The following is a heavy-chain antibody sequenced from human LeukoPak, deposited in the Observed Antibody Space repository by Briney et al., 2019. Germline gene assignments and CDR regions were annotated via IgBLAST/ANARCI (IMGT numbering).Heavy chain of an antibody. CDR2: IHDTGST. V-gene: IGHV4-59*11. CDR3: ARFSSGCSTSSCYLTY. D-gene: IGHD2-2*01. J-gene: IGHJ4*02. CDR1: GGSLSSHY. Sequence: SETLFLTCSVSGGSLSSHYWSWIRQPPGKGLELIGHIHDTGSTFYNPSLRGRVTISLDTSNNQFSLKLTSMTAADTAVYYCARFSSGCSTSSCYLTYWGRGTLVTVS.